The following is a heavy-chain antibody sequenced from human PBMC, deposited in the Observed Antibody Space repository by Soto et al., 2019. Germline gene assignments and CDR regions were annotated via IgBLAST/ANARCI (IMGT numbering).Heavy chain of an antibody. V-gene: IGHV3-7*03. CDR1: GFTFSSYW. CDR2: IKQDGSEK. J-gene: IGHJ2*01. D-gene: IGHD4-17*01. CDR3: ARVSGDYGDYYWYFDL. Sequence: GGSLRLSCAASGFTFSSYWMSWVRQAPGKGLEWVANIKQDGSEKYYVDSVKGRFTISRDNAKNSLYLQMNSLRAEDTAVYYCARVSGDYGDYYWYFDLWGRGTLVTVSS.